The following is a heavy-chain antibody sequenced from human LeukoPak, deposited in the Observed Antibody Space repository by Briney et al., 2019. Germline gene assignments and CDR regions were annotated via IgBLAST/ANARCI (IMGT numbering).Heavy chain of an antibody. CDR2: INAGNGNT. D-gene: IGHD3-10*01. CDR1: GYTFTSYA. Sequence: ASVKVSCKASGYTFTSYAMHWVRQAPGQRLEWMGWINAGNGNTKYSQKFQGRVTITRDTSASTAYMELSSLRSEDTAVYYCARVGLTYYYGSGSYYNPPFDYWGQGTLVTVSS. J-gene: IGHJ4*02. CDR3: ARVGLTYYYGSGSYYNPPFDY. V-gene: IGHV1-3*01.